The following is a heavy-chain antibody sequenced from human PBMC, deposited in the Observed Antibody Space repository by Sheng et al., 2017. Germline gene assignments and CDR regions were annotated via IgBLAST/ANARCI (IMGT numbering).Heavy chain of an antibody. Sequence: VQLVGVWGRLGQAWRVPVRLSCAASGFTFSDYYMSWIRQAPGKGLEWVSYISSSGSTIYYADSVKGRFTISRDNAKNSLYLQMNSLRAEDTAVYYCARDRPPYSSSSSYYYYYGMDVWGQGTTVTVSS. CDR2: ISSSGSTI. J-gene: IGHJ6*02. CDR1: GFTFSDYY. CDR3: ARDRPPYSSSSSYYYYYGMDV. V-gene: IGHV3-11*01. D-gene: IGHD6-6*01.